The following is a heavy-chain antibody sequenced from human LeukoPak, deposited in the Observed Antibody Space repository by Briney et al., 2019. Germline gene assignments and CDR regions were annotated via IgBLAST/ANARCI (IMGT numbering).Heavy chain of an antibody. V-gene: IGHV3-21*01. CDR3: TRKYCSSTSCFYLN. Sequence: GGSLRLSCAASGFTFSSYSMNWVRPAPGKGLEWVSSISSSSSYIYYADSVKGRFTISRDNAKNSLYLQMNSLRAEDTAVYYCTRKYCSSTSCFYLNWGQGTLVTVSS. CDR1: GFTFSSYS. CDR2: ISSSSSYI. D-gene: IGHD2-2*01. J-gene: IGHJ4*02.